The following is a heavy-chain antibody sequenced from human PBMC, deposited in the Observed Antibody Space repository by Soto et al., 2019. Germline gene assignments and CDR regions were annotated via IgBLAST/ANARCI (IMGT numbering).Heavy chain of an antibody. CDR2: ITDSATGT. D-gene: IGHD6-13*01. CDR1: GFTFSSCV. Sequence: EVHLLESGGGLVQPGESLRLSCGASGFTFSSCVMSWVRQAPGKGLEWVSCITDSATGTYYADSVKGRFTISRDNSKNTMYLQMNNLRAEDTGVYYCAKGLINGRWYAADWGQGTLVTVSS. CDR3: AKGLINGRWYAAD. J-gene: IGHJ4*02. V-gene: IGHV3-23*01.